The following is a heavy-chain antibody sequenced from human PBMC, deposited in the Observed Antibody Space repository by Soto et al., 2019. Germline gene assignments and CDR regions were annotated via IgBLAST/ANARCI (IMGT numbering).Heavy chain of an antibody. Sequence: PGESLKISCKGSGYSFTSYWISWVRQMPGKGLEWMGRIDPSDSYTNYSPSFQGHVTISADKSISTAYLQWSSLKASDTAMYYCARLRTSNYYYYYGMDVWGQGTTVTVSS. CDR3: ARLRTSNYYYYYGMDV. J-gene: IGHJ6*02. V-gene: IGHV5-10-1*01. CDR1: GYSFTSYW. CDR2: IDPSDSYT.